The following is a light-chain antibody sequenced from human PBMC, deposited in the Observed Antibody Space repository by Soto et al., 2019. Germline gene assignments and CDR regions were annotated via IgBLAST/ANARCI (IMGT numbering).Light chain of an antibody. Sequence: QSALTQPPSVSGAPGQRVTISCTGSSSNIGAGYDVHWYQQLPGTVPKLLIYGTSNRPSGVPDRFSGSKSGTSASLAITGLQAEDEADYYCQSYDSSLSGVVFGGGTKLTVL. CDR2: GTS. V-gene: IGLV1-40*01. CDR1: SSNIGAGYD. J-gene: IGLJ2*01. CDR3: QSYDSSLSGVV.